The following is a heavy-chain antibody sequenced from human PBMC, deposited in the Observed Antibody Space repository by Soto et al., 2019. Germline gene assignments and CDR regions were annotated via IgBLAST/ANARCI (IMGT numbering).Heavy chain of an antibody. V-gene: IGHV3-66*01. D-gene: IGHD2-8*01. CDR2: IYSGGST. J-gene: IGHJ5*02. CDR1: GFTVSSNY. Sequence: GGSLRLSCAASGFTVSSNYMSWVRQAPGKGLEWVSVIYSGGSTYYADSVKGRFTISRDNSKNTLYLQMNSLRAEDTAVYYCARAAQNCTNGVCYTGSNWFDPWGQGTLVTVSS. CDR3: ARAAQNCTNGVCYTGSNWFDP.